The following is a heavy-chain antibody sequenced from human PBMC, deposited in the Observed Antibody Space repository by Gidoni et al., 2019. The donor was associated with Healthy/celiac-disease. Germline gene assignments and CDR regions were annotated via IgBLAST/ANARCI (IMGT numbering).Heavy chain of an antibody. D-gene: IGHD2-2*01. V-gene: IGHV1-2*06. CDR3: ARVGGSEGYCSSTSCPFGY. Sequence: QVQLVQSGAEVKKPGASVTVSCKASGYTFTGYYMHWVRQAPGQGLEWMGRINPNSGGTNYAQKFQGRVTMTRDTSISTAYMELSRLRSDDTAVYYCARVGGSEGYCSSTSCPFGYWGQGTLVTVSS. CDR1: GYTFTGYY. CDR2: INPNSGGT. J-gene: IGHJ4*02.